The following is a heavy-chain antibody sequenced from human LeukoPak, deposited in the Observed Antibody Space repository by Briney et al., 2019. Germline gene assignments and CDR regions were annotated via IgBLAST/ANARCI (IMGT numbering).Heavy chain of an antibody. V-gene: IGHV3-7*01. Sequence: GGSLRLSCAASGFTFSSYWMSWVRQAPGKGLEWVANIKQDGSEKYYVDSVKGRFTISRDNAKNSLYLQMNSLRAEDTAVYYCVQEGPRGLAFDIWGQGTKVTVSS. CDR1: GFTFSSYW. J-gene: IGHJ3*02. CDR3: VQEGPRGLAFDI. CDR2: IKQDGSEK.